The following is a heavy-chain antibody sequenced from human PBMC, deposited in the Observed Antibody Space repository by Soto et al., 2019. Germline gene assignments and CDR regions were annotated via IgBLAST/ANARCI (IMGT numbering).Heavy chain of an antibody. CDR2: IWYDGSNK. D-gene: IGHD3-22*01. CDR1: GFTFSSYG. J-gene: IGHJ4*02. CDR3: ARPRHYYYDSSGLHY. Sequence: QVQLVESGGGVVQPGRSLRLSCAASGFTFSSYGMHWVRQAPGKGLEWVAVIWYDGSNKYYAESVKGRFTISRDNSKNAMYLQMNSLRAEDTAVYYCARPRHYYYDSSGLHYWGQGTLVTVSS. V-gene: IGHV3-33*01.